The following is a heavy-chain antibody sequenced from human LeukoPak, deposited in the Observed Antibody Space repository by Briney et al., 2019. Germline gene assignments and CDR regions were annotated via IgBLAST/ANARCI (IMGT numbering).Heavy chain of an antibody. Sequence: GESLKISCKGSGYSFTSYWIGWVRQMPGKGLEWMGIIYPGDSDTRYSPSLQGQVTISADKSISTAYLQWSSLKAPDTAMYYCATASSGGLYYFDYWGQGTLVTVSS. CDR1: GYSFTSYW. V-gene: IGHV5-51*01. D-gene: IGHD6-19*01. CDR3: ATASSGGLYYFDY. J-gene: IGHJ4*02. CDR2: IYPGDSDT.